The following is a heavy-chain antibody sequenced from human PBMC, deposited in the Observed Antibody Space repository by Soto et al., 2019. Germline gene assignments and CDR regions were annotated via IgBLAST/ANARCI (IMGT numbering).Heavy chain of an antibody. Sequence: EVQLVESGGGLVQPGGSLRLSCVASGFTFSTDSMNWVRQAPGKGLEWVAHISTSGATRYYADSVKGRFTISRDNAKTSLYLQMDSLRHEDTAVYYCARFFGSGFDYWGQGTVVTVSS. V-gene: IGHV3-48*02. CDR1: GFTFSTDS. CDR2: ISTSGATR. CDR3: ARFFGSGFDY. D-gene: IGHD6-19*01. J-gene: IGHJ4*02.